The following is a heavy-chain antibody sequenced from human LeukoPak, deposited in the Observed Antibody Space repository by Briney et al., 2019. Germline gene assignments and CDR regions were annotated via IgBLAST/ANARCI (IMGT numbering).Heavy chain of an antibody. Sequence: GESLKISCKGSEYSFTSYWIGWVRQMPGKGLEWMGIIYPADSETRYNPSFQGQVTISVDRSSSTAYIQWSRLKASDTAMYYCATHPGGLQSGFDNWGQGTLVTVSS. V-gene: IGHV5-51*01. CDR1: EYSFTSYW. CDR3: ATHPGGLQSGFDN. CDR2: IYPADSET. J-gene: IGHJ4*02. D-gene: IGHD5-24*01.